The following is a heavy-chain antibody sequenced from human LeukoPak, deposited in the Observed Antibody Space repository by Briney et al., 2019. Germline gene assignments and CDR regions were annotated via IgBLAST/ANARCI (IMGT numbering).Heavy chain of an antibody. CDR3: ARDRHKYNYDSGGYPPY. CDR1: GFIVSSKY. CDR2: IYSGGST. D-gene: IGHD3-22*01. V-gene: IGHV3-66*01. J-gene: IGHJ4*02. Sequence: GGSLRLSCAASGFIVSSKYMSWVRQAPGKGLEWVSVIYSGGSTHYADSVKGRFTISRDNSKNMLYLQMNTLRAEDTAVYYCARDRHKYNYDSGGYPPYWGQGTLVTVSS.